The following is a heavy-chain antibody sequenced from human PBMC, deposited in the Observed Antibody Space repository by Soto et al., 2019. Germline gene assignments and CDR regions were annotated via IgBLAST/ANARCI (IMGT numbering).Heavy chain of an antibody. CDR3: VKSPGILNGYLDL. D-gene: IGHD3-9*01. V-gene: IGHV3-64D*06. CDR1: GFTFSSYA. Sequence: GGSLRLSCSASGFTFSSYAMHWVRQAPGKRLEYVSAISSNADSTYYADSVKGRFTISRDNSWNTLYLQMSSLRPEDTAVYYCVKSPGILNGYLDLWGRGALVTVSS. J-gene: IGHJ4*02. CDR2: ISSNADST.